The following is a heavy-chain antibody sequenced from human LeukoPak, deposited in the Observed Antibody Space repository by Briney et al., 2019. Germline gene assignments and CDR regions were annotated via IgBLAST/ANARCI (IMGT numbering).Heavy chain of an antibody. Sequence: GGSLRLSCAASGFTFSSYAMSWVRQAPGKGLEWVSAISGSGGSTYYADSVKGRFTISRDNSKNTLYLQMNSLRAEDTAVYYCAKARELYYDYVWGSYRYIPYFDYWGQGTLVTVSS. V-gene: IGHV3-23*01. CDR1: GFTFSSYA. CDR2: ISGSGGST. D-gene: IGHD3-16*02. CDR3: AKARELYYDYVWGSYRYIPYFDY. J-gene: IGHJ4*02.